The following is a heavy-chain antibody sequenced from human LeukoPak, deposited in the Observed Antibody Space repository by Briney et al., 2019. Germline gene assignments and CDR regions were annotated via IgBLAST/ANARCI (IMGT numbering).Heavy chain of an antibody. D-gene: IGHD3-22*01. V-gene: IGHV4-39*01. Sequence: SETLSLTCTVSGGSISRSNYYWGWIRQPPGKGLKWIGGIYYSGSTYYNPSLKSRVTISVDSSKNQFSLKLRSVTAADTAVYFCARGPYSYDSSGAFDIWGQGTMVTVSS. J-gene: IGHJ3*02. CDR1: GGSISRSNYY. CDR2: IYYSGST. CDR3: ARGPYSYDSSGAFDI.